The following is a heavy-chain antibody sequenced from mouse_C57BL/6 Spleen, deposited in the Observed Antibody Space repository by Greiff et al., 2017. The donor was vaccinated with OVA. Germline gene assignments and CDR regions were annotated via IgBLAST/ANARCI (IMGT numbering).Heavy chain of an antibody. CDR2: ISYDGSN. V-gene: IGHV3-6*01. Sequence: DVKLQESGPGLVKPSQSLSLTCSVTGYSITSGYYWNWIRQLPGNKLEWMGYISYDGSNNYNPSLKNRISITRDTSNNQFFLKLNSVTTEDTATYYCAREGDGGFDYWGQGTTLTVSS. CDR3: AREGDGGFDY. CDR1: GYSITSGYY. J-gene: IGHJ2*01. D-gene: IGHD3-3*01.